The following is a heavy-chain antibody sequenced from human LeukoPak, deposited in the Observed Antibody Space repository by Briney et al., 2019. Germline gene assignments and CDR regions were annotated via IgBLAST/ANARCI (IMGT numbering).Heavy chain of an antibody. CDR1: GFDLRNYY. Sequence: PGGSVRLSCEASGFDLRNYYMSWVRLAPGKGLEWLANIKYDGTYTNYKDSVKGRLTLSRDNAKNSVYLQMNSLRAEDTAVYYCTRDEGATVATYQFDFWGRGTLVTVSS. J-gene: IGHJ5*01. D-gene: IGHD4-23*01. V-gene: IGHV3-7*01. CDR3: TRDEGATVATYQFDF. CDR2: IKYDGTYT.